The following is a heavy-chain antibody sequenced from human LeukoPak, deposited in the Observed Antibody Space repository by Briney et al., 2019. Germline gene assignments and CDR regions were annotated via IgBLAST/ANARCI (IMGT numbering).Heavy chain of an antibody. CDR1: GGTFSSYA. J-gene: IGHJ4*02. CDR2: IVPIFGTP. V-gene: IGHV1-69*05. CDR3: AGGGHYDSIGYYGAWGY. D-gene: IGHD3-22*01. Sequence: SVKVSCKTSGGTFSSYAINWVRQAPGQGLEWMGRIVPIFGTPKYAQKFQGRVTITTDESTSTAHMELSSLRSEDTAVYYCAGGGHYDSIGYYGAWGYWGQGTLVTVSS.